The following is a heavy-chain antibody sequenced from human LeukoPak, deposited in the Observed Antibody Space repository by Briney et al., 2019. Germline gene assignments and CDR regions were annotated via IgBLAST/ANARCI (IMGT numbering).Heavy chain of an antibody. Sequence: ASVKVSCKASGYTFTSYGINWVRQAPGQGPEWMGWISAYNGNTKYAQNLQGRVTMTTDTSTSTAYMELRSLRSDDTAVYYCARDTRYTAMVKFYYYMDVWGKGTTVTISS. V-gene: IGHV1-18*01. J-gene: IGHJ6*03. CDR1: GYTFTSYG. CDR3: ARDTRYTAMVKFYYYMDV. D-gene: IGHD5-18*01. CDR2: ISAYNGNT.